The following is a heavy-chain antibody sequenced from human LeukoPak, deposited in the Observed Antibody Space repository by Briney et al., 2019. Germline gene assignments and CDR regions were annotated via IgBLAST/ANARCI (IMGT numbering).Heavy chain of an antibody. CDR3: AKVRAYDYVWGSYRSGGRLGDDY. J-gene: IGHJ4*02. CDR2: ISYDGSNK. CDR1: GFTFSSYG. D-gene: IGHD3-16*02. Sequence: PGGSLRLSCAASGFTFSSYGMHWVRQAPGKGLEWVAVISYDGSNKYYVDSVKGRFTISRDNSKNTLYLQMNSLRAEDTAVYYCAKVRAYDYVWGSYRSGGRLGDDYWGQGTLVTVSS. V-gene: IGHV3-30*18.